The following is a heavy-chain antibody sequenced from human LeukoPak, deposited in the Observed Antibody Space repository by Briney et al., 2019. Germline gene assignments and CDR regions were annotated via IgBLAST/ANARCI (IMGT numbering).Heavy chain of an antibody. V-gene: IGHV3-33*08. D-gene: IGHD1-26*01. CDR1: GFTFSSYA. J-gene: IGHJ5*02. CDR2: IWYDGSNK. CDR3: ARDLGIVGATPPWFDP. Sequence: GGSLRLSCAASGFTFSSYAMHWVRQAPGKGLEWVAVIWYDGSNKYYADSVKGRFTISRDNSKNTLYLQMNSLRAEDTAVYYCARDLGIVGATPPWFDPWGQGTLVTVSS.